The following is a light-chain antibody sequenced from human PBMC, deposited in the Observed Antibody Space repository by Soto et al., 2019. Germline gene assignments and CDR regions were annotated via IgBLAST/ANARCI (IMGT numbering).Light chain of an antibody. V-gene: IGLV2-11*01. CDR2: DVG. Sequence: QSALTQPRSVSGSPGQSVTLSCTGTSNDVGGYNYVSWYQQYPGKAPTLMIYDVGKRPSGVPDRFSGSKSGNTASLIISGLQAEDEADYYCSSYTRTDTRVFGGGTKLTVL. J-gene: IGLJ2*01. CDR3: SSYTRTDTRV. CDR1: SNDVGGYNY.